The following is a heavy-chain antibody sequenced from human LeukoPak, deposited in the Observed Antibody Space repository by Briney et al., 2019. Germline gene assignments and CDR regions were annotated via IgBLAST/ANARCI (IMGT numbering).Heavy chain of an antibody. CDR2: ISGSGDST. J-gene: IGHJ4*02. Sequence: GGSLRLSCAASGFTFSSYAMGWVRQAPGKGLEWVSGISGSGDSTFYADSVKGRFTISRDNSKNTLYLQLNSLRAEDTAVYYCPRRDFTTSYFDYWGQGTLVTVSS. CDR1: GFTFSSYA. V-gene: IGHV3-23*01. CDR3: PRRDFTTSYFDY. D-gene: IGHD3-3*01.